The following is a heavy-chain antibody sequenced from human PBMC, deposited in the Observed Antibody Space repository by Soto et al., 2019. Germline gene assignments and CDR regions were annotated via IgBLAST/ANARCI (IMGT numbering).Heavy chain of an antibody. V-gene: IGHV3-23*01. J-gene: IGHJ6*02. CDR3: AKQVVVDSAARSHSYYYGLNV. CDR1: GFTFSIYA. D-gene: IGHD2-15*01. CDR2: ISGSGGRT. Sequence: GGSLRLSCAASGFTFSIYAMSWVRQAPGKGLEWVSVISGSGGRTYYADSVKGRFTMSRDNSKNTLYLQMNSLRAEDTAVYYCAKQVVVDSAARSHSYYYGLNVRHQGTTVTVSS.